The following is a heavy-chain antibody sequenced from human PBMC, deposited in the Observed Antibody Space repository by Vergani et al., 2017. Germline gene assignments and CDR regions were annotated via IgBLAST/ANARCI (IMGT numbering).Heavy chain of an antibody. Sequence: QVQLQQWGGGLLKPSETLSLTCVVNGGSFTSYHWTWIRQSPGEGLDWVGDIDHTGRPDYNPSLKSRLTMSVDKSRNQFSLTLNSVTATDTAIYFCARVNTETNGHLYYSYYMDVWGQGTAVTVS. CDR1: GGSFTSYH. V-gene: IGHV4-34*01. D-gene: IGHD4-11*01. CDR2: IDHTGRP. J-gene: IGHJ6*03. CDR3: ARVNTETNGHLYYSYYMDV.